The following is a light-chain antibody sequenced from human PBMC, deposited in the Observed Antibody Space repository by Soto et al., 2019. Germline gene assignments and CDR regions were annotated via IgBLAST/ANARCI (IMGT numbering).Light chain of an antibody. CDR3: QQFHTYWT. CDR1: QSISSW. J-gene: IGKJ1*01. V-gene: IGKV1-5*01. CDR2: AAS. Sequence: DIQMTQSPSTLSASVGDRVTITCRASQSISSWLAWYQQTPGKAPRLLIYAASSLESGVPSRFSGSGSGTEFTLTISSLQHDDFATYYCQQFHTYWTFGQGTKVEIK.